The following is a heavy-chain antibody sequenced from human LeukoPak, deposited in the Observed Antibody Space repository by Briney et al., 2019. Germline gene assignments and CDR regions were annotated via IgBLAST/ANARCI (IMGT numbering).Heavy chain of an antibody. CDR1: GGSISSYY. V-gene: IGHV4-59*08. CDR3: ARINWNYFDY. CDR2: IYYSGNT. Sequence: SETLSPTCTVSGGSISSYYWSWIRQPPGKGLEWIGYIYYSGNTNYNPSLKSRLTMSADWSRNQFSLKLNSVTAADTAVYYCARINWNYFDYWGQGILVTVSS. J-gene: IGHJ4*02. D-gene: IGHD1-1*01.